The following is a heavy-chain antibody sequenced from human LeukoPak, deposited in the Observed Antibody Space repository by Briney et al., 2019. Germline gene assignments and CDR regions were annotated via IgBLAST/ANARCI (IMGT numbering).Heavy chain of an antibody. CDR1: GGSISSGSYY. D-gene: IGHD6-6*01. Sequence: SQTLSLTCTVSGGSISSGSYYWSWIRQPAGKGLEWIGRIYTSGSTNHNPSLKSRVTISVDTSKNQFSLKLSSVTAADTAVYYCARICSSPYRGFDPWGQGTLVTVSS. CDR3: ARICSSPYRGFDP. J-gene: IGHJ5*02. CDR2: IYTSGST. V-gene: IGHV4-61*02.